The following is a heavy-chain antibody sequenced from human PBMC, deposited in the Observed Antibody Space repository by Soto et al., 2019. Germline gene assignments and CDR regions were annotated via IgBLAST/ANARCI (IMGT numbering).Heavy chain of an antibody. D-gene: IGHD3-3*01. Sequence: QVQLVQSGAEVKKPGSSVKVSCKASGGTFSSYAISWVRQAPGQGLEWMGGIIPIFGTANYAQKFQGRVTITADESTSTVYMELSSLRSEDTAVYYCARSRVFGVVIYASYGMDVWGQGTTVTVSS. CDR3: ARSRVFGVVIYASYGMDV. CDR2: IIPIFGTA. J-gene: IGHJ6*02. V-gene: IGHV1-69*01. CDR1: GGTFSSYA.